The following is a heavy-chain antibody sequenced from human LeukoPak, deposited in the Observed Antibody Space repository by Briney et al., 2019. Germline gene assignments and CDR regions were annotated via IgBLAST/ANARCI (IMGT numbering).Heavy chain of an antibody. CDR1: GFTFNTYW. J-gene: IGHJ4*02. CDR2: INNDGSDM. Sequence: PGGSLRLSCAASGFTFNTYWMHWVRQAPGKGLVWVSRINNDGSDMSYAGSVKGRFTISRDNSKNTLYLQMNSLRAEDTALYYCAKDLLPVAANWWGQGTLVTVSS. CDR3: AKDLLPVAANW. V-gene: IGHV3-74*01. D-gene: IGHD6-19*01.